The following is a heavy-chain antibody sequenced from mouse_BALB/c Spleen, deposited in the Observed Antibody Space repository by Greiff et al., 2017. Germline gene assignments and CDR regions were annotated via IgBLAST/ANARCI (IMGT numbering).Heavy chain of an antibody. V-gene: IGHV3-2*02. D-gene: IGHD2-3*01. CDR3: ARWGDGGDY. Sequence: VQLKQSGPGLVKPSQSLSLTCTVTGYSITSDYAWNWIRQFPGNKLEWMGYISYSGSTSYNPSLKSRISITRDTSKNQFFLQLNSVTTEDTATYYCARWGDGGDYWGQGTTLTVSS. CDR2: ISYSGST. J-gene: IGHJ2*01. CDR1: GYSITSDYA.